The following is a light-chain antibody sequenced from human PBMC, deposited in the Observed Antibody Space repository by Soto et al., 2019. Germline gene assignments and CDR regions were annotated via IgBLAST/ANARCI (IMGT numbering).Light chain of an antibody. Sequence: QSALTQPASVSGSPGQSITISCTGTSNHVGSYNLVSWYQQHPGKAPKLMIYEGSKRPSGVSNRFSGSKSGNTASLTISGLQAEDEADYYCCSYAGSSNAVFGGGTQLTVL. CDR1: SNHVGSYNL. J-gene: IGLJ7*01. CDR2: EGS. V-gene: IGLV2-23*01. CDR3: CSYAGSSNAV.